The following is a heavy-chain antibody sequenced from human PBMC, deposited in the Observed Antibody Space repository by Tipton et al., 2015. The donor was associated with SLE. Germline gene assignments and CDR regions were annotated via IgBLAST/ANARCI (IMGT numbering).Heavy chain of an antibody. CDR2: ISSSGSTI. CDR1: GFTFSSYE. Sequence: SLRLSCAASGFTFSSYEMNWVRQAPGKGLEWVSYISSSGSTIYYADSVKGRFTISRDNAKNSLYLQMNSLRAEDTAVYYCARDWYSNGSDAFDIWGQGTMVTVSS. V-gene: IGHV3-48*03. J-gene: IGHJ3*02. D-gene: IGHD6-19*01. CDR3: ARDWYSNGSDAFDI.